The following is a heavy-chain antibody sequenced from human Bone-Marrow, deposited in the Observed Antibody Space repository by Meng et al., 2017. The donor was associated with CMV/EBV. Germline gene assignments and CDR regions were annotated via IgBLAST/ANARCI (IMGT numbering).Heavy chain of an antibody. J-gene: IGHJ4*02. CDR1: GFTFDHYS. D-gene: IGHD2-21*02. CDR3: VKSDCGGYCYLLES. V-gene: IGHV3-43D*03. CDR2: ISRDDGAI. Sequence: ASGFTFDHYSTHWVRQLPGKGLEWVSLISRDDGAIHYVDSVKGRFTISRDNSKNSLYLQMDSLRPEDTALYYCVKSDCGGYCYLLESWGQGTLVTVSS.